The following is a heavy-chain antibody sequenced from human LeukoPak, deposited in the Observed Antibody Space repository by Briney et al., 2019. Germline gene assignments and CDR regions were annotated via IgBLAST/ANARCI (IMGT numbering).Heavy chain of an antibody. J-gene: IGHJ4*02. D-gene: IGHD2-2*01. CDR3: VRGVPVTPGIDY. Sequence: GGSLRLSCAASGFTFSNYCMHWVRHPPGKGLVRVPQICSGESTIKFADSVKGRFTISRDNAKNTLYLQMSSLRVEDTAVYYCVRGVPVTPGIDYWGQGTLVTVSS. CDR1: GFTFSNYC. CDR2: ICSGESTI. V-gene: IGHV3-74*01.